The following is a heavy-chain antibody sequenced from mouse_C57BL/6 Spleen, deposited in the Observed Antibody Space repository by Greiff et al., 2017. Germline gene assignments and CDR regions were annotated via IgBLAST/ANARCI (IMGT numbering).Heavy chain of an antibody. J-gene: IGHJ1*03. CDR2: INPSDGST. Sequence: VQLVQSGPELVKPGASVKLSCKASGYTFTDYEMNWVKQSPGQGLEWIGWINPSDGSTTYNEKFKGKATLTVDTSSSTVYMERQSRTYEDAAVYFCANLLSPWYFDVWGTGTTVTVSS. CDR3: ANLLSPWYFDV. D-gene: IGHD2-10*01. V-gene: IGHV1-85*01. CDR1: GYTFTDYE.